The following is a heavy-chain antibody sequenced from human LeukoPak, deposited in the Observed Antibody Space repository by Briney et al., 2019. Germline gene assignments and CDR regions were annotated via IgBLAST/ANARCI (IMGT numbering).Heavy chain of an antibody. V-gene: IGHV4-38-2*02. D-gene: IGHD4-17*01. CDR2: IYHSGST. CDR1: GYSLSSGYY. J-gene: IGHJ4*02. CDR3: ARDLTVTNLLATSLDY. Sequence: SESLSLTCAVSGYSLSSGYYGGWSRQPPGKGGEWIGSIYHSGSTYYNPSLKRRVTISTDTSKKPLCRKVSCVTAADTAVYYCARDLTVTNLLATSLDYWGQGTLVTVSS.